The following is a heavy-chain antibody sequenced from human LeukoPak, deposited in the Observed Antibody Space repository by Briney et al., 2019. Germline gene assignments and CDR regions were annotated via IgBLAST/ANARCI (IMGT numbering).Heavy chain of an antibody. V-gene: IGHV1-18*01. CDR1: GYIFTSFA. Sequence: ASVKVSCKASGYIFTSFAISWVRQAPGQGLEWMGWITTYNGITNYSQKFQGRVTVTTDTSTSTAHMELRSLRSDDTAVDYCAGEPWATVISPAFFDFWGQGTLVTVSS. CDR3: AGEPWATVISPAFFDF. D-gene: IGHD4-23*01. CDR2: ITTYNGIT. J-gene: IGHJ4*02.